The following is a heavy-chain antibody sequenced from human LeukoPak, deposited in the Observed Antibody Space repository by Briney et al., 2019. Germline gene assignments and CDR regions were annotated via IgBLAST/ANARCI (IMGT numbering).Heavy chain of an antibody. CDR2: IIPIFGTA. CDR1: GYTFTSYA. Sequence: SVKVSCKASGYTFTSYAMNWVRQSPGQGLEWMGGIIPIFGTANYAQKFQGRVTITADESTSTAYMELSSLRSEDTAVYYCAREAGIAAAGGVYYYYYMDVWGKGTTVTISS. V-gene: IGHV1-69*13. D-gene: IGHD6-13*01. CDR3: AREAGIAAAGGVYYYYYMDV. J-gene: IGHJ6*03.